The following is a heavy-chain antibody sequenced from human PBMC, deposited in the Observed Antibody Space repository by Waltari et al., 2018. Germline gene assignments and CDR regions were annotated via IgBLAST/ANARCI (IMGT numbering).Heavy chain of an antibody. V-gene: IGHV4-39*01. Sequence: QLQLQESGPGLVKPSETLSLTCTVSGGSISSSSYYWGWIRQPPGKGLGWIGSIYYSGSTYYNPSLKSRVTISVDTSKNQFSLKLSSVTAADTAVYYCARLCKDTAMDFDYWGQGTLVTVSS. CDR3: ARLCKDTAMDFDY. CDR1: GGSISSSSYY. J-gene: IGHJ4*02. D-gene: IGHD5-18*01. CDR2: IYYSGST.